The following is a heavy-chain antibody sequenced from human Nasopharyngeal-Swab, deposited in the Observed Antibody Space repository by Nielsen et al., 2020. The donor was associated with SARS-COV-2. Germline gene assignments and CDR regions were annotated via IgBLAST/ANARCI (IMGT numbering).Heavy chain of an antibody. CDR3: ARVIALAGVDAFDI. Sequence: GSLRLSCVVSGGSISSSHWWSWVRQPPGRGLEWIGEIYQSGSTNDNPSLKSRLTISIDKSKNQFSLKLTSVTAADTAMYYCARVIALAGVDAFDIWGQGTMVTVSS. CDR2: IYQSGST. V-gene: IGHV4-4*02. D-gene: IGHD6-19*01. J-gene: IGHJ3*02. CDR1: GGSISSSHW.